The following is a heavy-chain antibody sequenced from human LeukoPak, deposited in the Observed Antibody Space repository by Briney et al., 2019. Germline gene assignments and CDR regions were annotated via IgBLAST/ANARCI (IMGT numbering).Heavy chain of an antibody. CDR1: GFTVSSSY. CDR3: ARSYNSAWLDY. J-gene: IGHJ4*02. D-gene: IGHD6-19*01. V-gene: IGHV3-53*04. CDR2: VYSGGSI. Sequence: GESLKISCAASGFTVSSSYMSRVPQAPGKGLEWVSIVYSGGSIYYADSVKGRFTTSRHNSNNTLDLQMNSLRTEDTAMYYCARSYNSAWLDYWGQGTLVTVSS.